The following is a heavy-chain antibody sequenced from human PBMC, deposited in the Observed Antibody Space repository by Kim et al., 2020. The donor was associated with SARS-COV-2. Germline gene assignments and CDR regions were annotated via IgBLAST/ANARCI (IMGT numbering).Heavy chain of an antibody. CDR3: AREIRD. V-gene: IGHV6-1*01. Sequence: RAKWYNDYAVSVKSRITINPDTSKNQFSLQLNSVTPEDTAVYYCAREIRDWGQGTLVTVSS. D-gene: IGHD3-10*01. J-gene: IGHJ4*02. CDR2: RAKWYN.